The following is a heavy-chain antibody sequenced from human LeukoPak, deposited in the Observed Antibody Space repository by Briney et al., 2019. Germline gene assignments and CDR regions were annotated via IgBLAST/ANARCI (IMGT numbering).Heavy chain of an antibody. Sequence: GRPLRLSCAASGFTFSSYGMHWVRQAPGKGLEWVAVIWYDGSNKYYADSVKGRFTISRDNSKNTLYLQMNSLRAEDTAVYYCARDMEYSSSWDTAYNWFDPWGQGTLVTVSS. D-gene: IGHD6-13*01. J-gene: IGHJ5*02. CDR3: ARDMEYSSSWDTAYNWFDP. V-gene: IGHV3-33*01. CDR2: IWYDGSNK. CDR1: GFTFSSYG.